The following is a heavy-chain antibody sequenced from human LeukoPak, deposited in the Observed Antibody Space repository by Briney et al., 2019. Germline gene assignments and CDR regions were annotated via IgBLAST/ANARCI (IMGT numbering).Heavy chain of an antibody. Sequence: PGGSLRLSCAASGFPFSSYEMNWVRQAPGKGLEWVSYIGSSGGIIYYADSVKGRFTISRDNAKNSLYLQMNGLRAEDTAVYYCARGSTWYAPPDYWGRGTLVTVSS. CDR1: GFPFSSYE. CDR3: ARGSTWYAPPDY. CDR2: IGSSGGII. V-gene: IGHV3-48*03. D-gene: IGHD6-13*01. J-gene: IGHJ4*02.